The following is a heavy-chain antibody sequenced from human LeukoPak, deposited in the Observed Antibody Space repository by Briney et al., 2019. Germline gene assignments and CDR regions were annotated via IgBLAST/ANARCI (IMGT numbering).Heavy chain of an antibody. CDR1: GFTLSDHY. CDR3: ARGGFCSGGSCLSDYYGLDV. CDR2: SRNEPNGYTT. J-gene: IGHJ6*02. Sequence: GGSLRFSCAASGFTLSDHYMDWVRQAPGKGLEWVGRSRNEPNGYTTEYAASVKGRFTISRDDSKNSLSLQMNSLKSEDAAVYYCARGGFCSGGSCLSDYYGLDVWGQGTTVTVSS. V-gene: IGHV3-72*01. D-gene: IGHD2-15*01.